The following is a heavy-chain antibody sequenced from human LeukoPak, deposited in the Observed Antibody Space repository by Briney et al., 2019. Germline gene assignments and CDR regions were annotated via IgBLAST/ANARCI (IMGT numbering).Heavy chain of an antibody. CDR3: ARNYDSSGHNDY. CDR1: GYTFTGYY. D-gene: IGHD3-22*01. J-gene: IGHJ4*02. CDR2: INPNSGGT. Sequence: ASVKVPCKASGYTFTGYYMHWVRQAPGQGLEWMGWINPNSGGTNYAQKFQGRVTMTRDTSISTAYMGLSRLRSDDTAVYYCARNYDSSGHNDYWGQGTLVTVSS. V-gene: IGHV1-2*02.